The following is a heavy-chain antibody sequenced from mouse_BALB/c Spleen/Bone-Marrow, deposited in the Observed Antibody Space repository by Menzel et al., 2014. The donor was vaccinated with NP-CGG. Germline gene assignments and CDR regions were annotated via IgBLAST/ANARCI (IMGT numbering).Heavy chain of an antibody. CDR2: IYPSDSYT. Sequence: VKLQESGAELVRPGASVKLSCKASGYTFTNYWINWVKQRPGQGLEWIGNIYPSDSYTNYNQKFKDEATLTVDKSSSTAYMQLSSPTSEDSAVYYCTRWLPYAMDYWGQGTSVTVSS. V-gene: IGHV1-69*02. D-gene: IGHD2-2*01. CDR1: GYTFTNYW. J-gene: IGHJ4*01. CDR3: TRWLPYAMDY.